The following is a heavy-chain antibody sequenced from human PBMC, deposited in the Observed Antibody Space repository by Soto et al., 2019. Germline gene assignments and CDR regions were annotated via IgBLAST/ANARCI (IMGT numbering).Heavy chain of an antibody. CDR2: IYYSGSA. CDR1: GGSISSGGYY. V-gene: IGHV4-31*03. Sequence: SETLSLTCTVSGGSISSGGYYWSWIRQHPGKGLEWIGYIYYSGSAYYNPSLKSRVTISVDTSKNQFSLKLSSVTAADTAVYYCARRGQLSDYYYYYGMDVWGQGTTVTVSS. D-gene: IGHD6-6*01. J-gene: IGHJ6*02. CDR3: ARRGQLSDYYYYYGMDV.